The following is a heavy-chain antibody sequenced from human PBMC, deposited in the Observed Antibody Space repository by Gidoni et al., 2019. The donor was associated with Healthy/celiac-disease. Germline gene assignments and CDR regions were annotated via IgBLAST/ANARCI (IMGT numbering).Heavy chain of an antibody. V-gene: IGHV4-34*01. CDR1: GGSFSGYY. CDR2: INHSGST. CDR3: ARFLGLVRYYFDY. Sequence: QVQLQQWGAGLLKPSETLSLPCAVYGGSFSGYYWSWIRQPPGKGLEWIGEINHSGSTNYNPSLKSRVTISVDTSKNQFSLKLSSVTAADTAVYYCARFLGLVRYYFDYWGQGTLVTVSS. D-gene: IGHD6-19*01. J-gene: IGHJ4*02.